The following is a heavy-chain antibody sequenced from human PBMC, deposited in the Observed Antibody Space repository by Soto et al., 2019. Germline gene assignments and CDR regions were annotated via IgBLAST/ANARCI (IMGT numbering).Heavy chain of an antibody. D-gene: IGHD2-2*02. CDR3: ARYTVPAAIHVFYYYYGMDV. J-gene: IGHJ6*02. CDR1: GGSVSSGSYY. CDR2: IYYSGST. Sequence: SATLSLTCTVSGGSVSSGSYYWSWIRQPPGKGLEWIGYIYYSGSTNYNPSLKSRVTISVDTSKNQFSLKLSSVTAADTDVYYCARYTVPAAIHVFYYYYGMDVWGQGTTVT. V-gene: IGHV4-61*01.